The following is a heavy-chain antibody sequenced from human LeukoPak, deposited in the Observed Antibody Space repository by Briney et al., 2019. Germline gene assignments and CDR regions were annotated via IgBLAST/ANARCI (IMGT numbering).Heavy chain of an antibody. D-gene: IGHD3-22*01. J-gene: IGHJ4*02. CDR2: IYYSGST. CDR1: GGSISSSSYY. CDR3: ARLVGVEYYYDSSGYYPNSFDY. V-gene: IGHV4-39*01. Sequence: PSETLSLTCTVSGGSISSSSYYWGWIRQPPGKGLEWIGSIYYSGSTYYNPSLKSRVTISVDTSKNQFSLKLSSVTAADTAVYYCARLVGVEYYYDSSGYYPNSFDYWGQGTLVTVSS.